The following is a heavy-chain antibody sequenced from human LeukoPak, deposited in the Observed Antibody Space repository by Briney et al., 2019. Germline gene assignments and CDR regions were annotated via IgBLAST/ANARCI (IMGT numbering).Heavy chain of an antibody. CDR1: GYTFTSYG. CDR2: ISAYNGNT. D-gene: IGHD5-12*01. Sequence: ASVKVSCKASGYTFTSYGISWVRQAPGQGLEWMGWISAYNGNTNYAQKLQGRVTMTTDTSTSTAYMELRSLRSDDTAVYYCARGPGKQQRWLPPYFDYWGQGTLVTVSS. J-gene: IGHJ4*02. CDR3: ARGPGKQQRWLPPYFDY. V-gene: IGHV1-18*01.